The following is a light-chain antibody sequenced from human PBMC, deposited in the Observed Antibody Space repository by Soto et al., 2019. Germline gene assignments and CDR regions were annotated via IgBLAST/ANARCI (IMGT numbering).Light chain of an antibody. CDR3: QQYGDSPFS. CDR1: QSVYINS. V-gene: IGKV3-20*01. Sequence: EVVLTQSPGTLSLSPGESATLSCRASQSVYINSLAWYQHKRGRAPRLLIYGASTRATAVPDRFTGSGSVTDFALTISSLETEDAAVYYCQQYGDSPFSFGAGTNLDIK. CDR2: GAS. J-gene: IGKJ2*03.